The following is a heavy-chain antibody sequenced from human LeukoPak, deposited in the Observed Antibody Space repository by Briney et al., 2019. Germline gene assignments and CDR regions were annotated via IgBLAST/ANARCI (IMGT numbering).Heavy chain of an antibody. CDR2: IYYSEST. CDR3: ARAGSGWSFDY. V-gene: IGHV4-59*13. CDR1: GDSISSYY. J-gene: IGHJ4*02. D-gene: IGHD6-19*01. Sequence: SETLSLTGSVSGDSISSYYWSWIRQPPGKGLEWIEYIYYSESTNYNPSLKSRVTISVDTSKNQFTLILRSVTAADTAVYYCARAGSGWSFDYWGQGTLVTVSS.